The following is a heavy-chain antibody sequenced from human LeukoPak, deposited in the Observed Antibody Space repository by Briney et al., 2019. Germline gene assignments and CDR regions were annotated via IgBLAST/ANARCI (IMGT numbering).Heavy chain of an antibody. J-gene: IGHJ3*01. D-gene: IGHD2-2*01. CDR1: GFTFSHHG. CDR2: IRNDGSNH. Sequence: GGSLRLSCAASGFTFSHHGMHWVRQAPGKGLEWVAFIRNDGSNHYYADSVKGRFTISRDNSKNTVYLQMDSLRPEDTAVYYCARDRSSTGRGDAFDFWGQGTTVTVSS. V-gene: IGHV3-30*02. CDR3: ARDRSSTGRGDAFDF.